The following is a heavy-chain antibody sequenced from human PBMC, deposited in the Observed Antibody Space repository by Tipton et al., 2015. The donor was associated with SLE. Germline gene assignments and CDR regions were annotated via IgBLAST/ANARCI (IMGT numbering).Heavy chain of an antibody. D-gene: IGHD3-16*01. Sequence: TLSLTCAVYGGSFSGYYCSWIRQPPGKGLEWIGEINHSGSTNYNPSLKSRVTISVDTSKNQFSLKLSSVTAADTAVYYCARGLVGGGGFDYWGQGTLVTVSS. V-gene: IGHV4-34*01. CDR3: ARGLVGGGGFDY. CDR2: INHSGST. CDR1: GGSFSGYY. J-gene: IGHJ4*02.